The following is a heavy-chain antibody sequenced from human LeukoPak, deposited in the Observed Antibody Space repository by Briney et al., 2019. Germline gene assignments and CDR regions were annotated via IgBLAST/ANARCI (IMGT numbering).Heavy chain of an antibody. CDR1: GFTFSTYG. CDR3: AREGDWNYVFDD. Sequence: GGSLRLSCAASGFTFSTYGMHWVRQAPGKGLEWVAIVSFDGSNEYYADSVKGRFTISRDNSKNTLYLQINSLRPEDTAVYYCAREGDWNYVFDDWGQGTLVTVSS. CDR2: VSFDGSNE. D-gene: IGHD1-7*01. J-gene: IGHJ4*02. V-gene: IGHV3-30*03.